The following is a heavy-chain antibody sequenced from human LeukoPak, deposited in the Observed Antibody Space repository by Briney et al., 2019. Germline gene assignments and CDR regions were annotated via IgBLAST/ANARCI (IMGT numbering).Heavy chain of an antibody. Sequence: SETLSLTCTVSGGSISSYYWSWIRQPPGKGLEWIGYIYYSGSTNYNPSLKSRVTISVDTSKNQFSLKLSPVTAADTAVYYCARDSCSSTSCPSTQLWLPWFDPWGQGTLVTVSS. J-gene: IGHJ5*02. D-gene: IGHD2-2*01. CDR2: IYYSGST. CDR3: ARDSCSSTSCPSTQLWLPWFDP. V-gene: IGHV4-59*01. CDR1: GGSISSYY.